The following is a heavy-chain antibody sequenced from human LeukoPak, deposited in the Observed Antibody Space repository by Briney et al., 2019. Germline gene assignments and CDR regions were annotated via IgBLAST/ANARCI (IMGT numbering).Heavy chain of an antibody. CDR3: ARDRVGAPDY. D-gene: IGHD1-26*01. J-gene: IGHJ4*02. CDR2: INPNSGGT. V-gene: IGHV1-2*02. Sequence: ASVKVSCKASGYTFTRYDINWVRQAPGQGLEWMGWINPNSGGTNYAQKFQGRVTMTRDTSISTAYMELSRLRSDDTAVYYCARDRVGAPDYWGQGTLVTVSS. CDR1: GYTFTRYD.